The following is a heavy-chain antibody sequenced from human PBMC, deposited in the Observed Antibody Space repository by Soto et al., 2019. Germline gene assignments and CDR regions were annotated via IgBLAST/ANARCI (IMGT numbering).Heavy chain of an antibody. CDR2: IYYSGST. V-gene: IGHV4-59*01. D-gene: IGHD1-26*01. J-gene: IGHJ4*02. CDR1: GGSISSYY. CDR3: ARRYGGNFDY. Sequence: QEQLQESGPGLVKPSETISLTCTDYGGSISSYYWSWIRQPPGKGLEWIGYIYYSGSTNYNPSLKSRVTISVDTSKNQFSLKLTSETAADTAVYYCARRYGGNFDYWGQGTLVTVSS.